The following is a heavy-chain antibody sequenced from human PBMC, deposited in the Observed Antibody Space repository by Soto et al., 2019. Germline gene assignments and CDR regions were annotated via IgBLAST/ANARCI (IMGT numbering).Heavy chain of an antibody. V-gene: IGHV4-38-2*01. CDR2: VSHIGST. Sequence: PSETLSLTCAVSGYSISSRFYWGWIRQPPGKGLEWIGSVSHIGSTYYNASLKSRVTISLDTSRNQFSLKLNSVTAADTAVYYCAGDNNTWSWFYCWGQGPLVPVPS. J-gene: IGHJ4*02. CDR3: AGDNNTWSWFYC. D-gene: IGHD6-13*01. CDR1: GYSISSRFY.